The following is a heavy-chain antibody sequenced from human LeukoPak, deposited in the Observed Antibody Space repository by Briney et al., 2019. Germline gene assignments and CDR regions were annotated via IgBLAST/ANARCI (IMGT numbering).Heavy chain of an antibody. D-gene: IGHD5-24*01. CDR3: ARHVEMGY. CDR2: ISYDGSNK. V-gene: IGHV3-30*03. CDR1: GFTFSSYG. J-gene: IGHJ4*02. Sequence: GGSLRLSCAASGFTFSSYGMHWVRQAPGKGLEWVAVISYDGSNKYYADSVKGRFTISRDNSKNTLYLQMNSLRAEDTAVYYCARHVEMGYWGQGTLVTVSS.